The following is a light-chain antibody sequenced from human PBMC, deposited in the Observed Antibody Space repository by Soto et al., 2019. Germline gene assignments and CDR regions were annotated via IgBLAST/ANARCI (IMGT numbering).Light chain of an antibody. CDR3: QQSYSTPPT. V-gene: IGKV1-39*01. CDR2: AAS. J-gene: IGKJ4*01. Sequence: DIQMTQSPSSLSASVGDRVTITCRASQSISTYLNWYQHKPGKAPKLLIYAASSLQSGVPLRFSGSGSGTDFTLTISSLQPADFATYYCQQSYSTPPTFGGGTKVEI. CDR1: QSISTY.